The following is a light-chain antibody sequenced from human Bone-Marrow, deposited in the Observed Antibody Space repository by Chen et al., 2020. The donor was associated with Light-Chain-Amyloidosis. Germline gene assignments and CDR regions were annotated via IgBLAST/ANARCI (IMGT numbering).Light chain of an antibody. Sequence: SALTQPASMSGSPGPAITIPCTGTSSDLGGFKYVSWYQQHPGIAPKLLIDDVTVRPSGVSNRFSGFKSDITASLTISGLQADDEAIYYCASFTSSRTPVFGGGTKLTVL. V-gene: IGLV2-14*03. CDR3: ASFTSSRTPV. J-gene: IGLJ3*02. CDR2: DVT. CDR1: SSDLGGFKY.